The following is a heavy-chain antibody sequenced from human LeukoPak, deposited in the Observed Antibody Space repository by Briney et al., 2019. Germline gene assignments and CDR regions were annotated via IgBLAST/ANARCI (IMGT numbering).Heavy chain of an antibody. J-gene: IGHJ4*02. CDR1: GFTFSSYG. Sequence: PGGSLRLSCAASGFTFSSYGMHWVRQAPGKGLEWVAFIRYDGSNKYYADSVKGRFTISRDNSKNTLYLQVNSLRAEDTAVYYCASPYYYASGSFDVWGQGTLVTVSS. D-gene: IGHD3-10*01. V-gene: IGHV3-30*02. CDR2: IRYDGSNK. CDR3: ASPYYYASGSFDV.